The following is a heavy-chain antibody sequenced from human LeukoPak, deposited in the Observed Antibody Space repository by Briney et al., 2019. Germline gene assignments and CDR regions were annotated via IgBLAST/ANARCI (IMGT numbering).Heavy chain of an antibody. CDR1: GGSISSYY. D-gene: IGHD3-10*01. CDR3: ARCPAYGSGSYYGYFDY. CDR2: IYYSGST. J-gene: IGHJ4*02. V-gene: IGHV4-59*01. Sequence: RSSETLSLTCTVSGGSISSYYWSWIRQPPGKGLGWIGYIYYSGSTNYNPSLKSRVTISVDTSKNQFSLKLSSVTAADTAVYYCARCPAYGSGSYYGYFDYWGQGTLVTVSS.